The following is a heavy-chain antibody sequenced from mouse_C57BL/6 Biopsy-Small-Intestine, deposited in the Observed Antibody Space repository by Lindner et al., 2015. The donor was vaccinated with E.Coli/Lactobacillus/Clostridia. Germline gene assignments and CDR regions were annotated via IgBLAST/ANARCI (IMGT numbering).Heavy chain of an antibody. Sequence: SVKVSCTASGYTFSAYDIYWARQVPGQGLECMGWISPNSGGTRYAQKFEGRVAMTRDTSVSTAYMELSSLTSDDTAIYYCAMLTYGNLWGYFDLWGRGTLVTVSS. CDR2: ISPNSGGT. CDR1: GYTFSAYD. V-gene: IGHV1-18*01. D-gene: IGHD2-3*01. CDR3: AMLTYGNLWGYFDL. J-gene: IGHJ1*01.